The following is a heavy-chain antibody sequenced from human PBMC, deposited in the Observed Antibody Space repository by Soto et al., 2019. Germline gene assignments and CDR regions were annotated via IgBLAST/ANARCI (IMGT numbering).Heavy chain of an antibody. CDR2: TYYRSKWYN. V-gene: IGHV6-1*01. J-gene: IGHJ6*02. Sequence: LSLTCAISGDSVSSNSAAWNWIRQSPSRGLEWLGRTYYRSKWYNDYAVSVKSRITINPDTSKNQFSLQLNSVTPEDTAVYYCARDRVAAAGTYYYDSSGSSYYYGMDVWGQGTTVTVSS. D-gene: IGHD3-22*01. CDR3: ARDRVAAAGTYYYDSSGSSYYYGMDV. CDR1: GDSVSSNSAA.